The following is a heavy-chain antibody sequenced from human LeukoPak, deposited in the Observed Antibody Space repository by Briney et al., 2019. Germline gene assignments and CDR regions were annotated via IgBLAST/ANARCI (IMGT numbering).Heavy chain of an antibody. V-gene: IGHV3-23*01. Sequence: PGGSLRLSCAASGFTFSSYAMSWVRQAPGKGLEWVSAISGSGGSTYYADSVKGRFTISRDNSKNTLHLQMNSLRAEDTAVYYCAKAPYNWNYLEGYYYMDVWGKGTTVTVSS. CDR3: AKAPYNWNYLEGYYYMDV. J-gene: IGHJ6*03. CDR1: GFTFSSYA. D-gene: IGHD1-7*01. CDR2: ISGSGGST.